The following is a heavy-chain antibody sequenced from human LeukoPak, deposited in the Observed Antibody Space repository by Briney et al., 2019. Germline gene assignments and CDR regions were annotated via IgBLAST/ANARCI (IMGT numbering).Heavy chain of an antibody. CDR2: MYYSGTA. J-gene: IGHJ3*02. CDR3: AGSGTYSDDAFDI. V-gene: IGHV4-39*01. Sequence: PSETLSLTCTVSSGSISSSSYYWGWIRQAPGKGLEWIGYMYYSGTAYYNMSLKRRVTISVDTSKNQFSLKLSSVTATDTAVYYCAGSGTYSDDAFDIWGQGTTVTVSS. CDR1: SGSISSSSYY. D-gene: IGHD3-10*01.